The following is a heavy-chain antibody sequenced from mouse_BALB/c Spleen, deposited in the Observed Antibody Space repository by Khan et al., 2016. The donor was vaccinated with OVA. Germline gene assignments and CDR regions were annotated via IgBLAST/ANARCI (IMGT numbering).Heavy chain of an antibody. CDR2: ISSGGDYT. CDR1: GFTFSSYS. Sequence: VQLKESGGDLVKPGGSLKLSCAASGFTFSSYSMSWVRQTPDKRLEWVATISSGGDYTYYPDSVKGRFTISRDNAKNTLYLQMSSLKSDVTAMYYCASHLTGSFAYWGQGTLVTVSA. CDR3: ASHLTGSFAY. D-gene: IGHD4-1*01. J-gene: IGHJ3*01. V-gene: IGHV5-6*01.